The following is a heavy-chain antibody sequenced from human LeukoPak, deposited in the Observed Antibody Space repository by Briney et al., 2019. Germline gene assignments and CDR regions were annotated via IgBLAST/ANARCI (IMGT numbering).Heavy chain of an antibody. V-gene: IGHV4-61*02. CDR2: LYTSGST. Sequence: PSQTLSLTCTVPGGSISSGSYQWSWIRQPAGKGLEWIGRLYTSGSTNYNPSLKSRVTISVDTSKNQFSLKLSSVTAADTAVYYCARHSAHSSTNDAFDIWGQGTMVTVSS. D-gene: IGHD6-13*01. CDR3: ARHSAHSSTNDAFDI. CDR1: GGSISSGSYQ. J-gene: IGHJ3*02.